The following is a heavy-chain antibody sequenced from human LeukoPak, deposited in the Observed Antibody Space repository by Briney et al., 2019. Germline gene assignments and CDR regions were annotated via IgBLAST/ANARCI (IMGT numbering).Heavy chain of an antibody. CDR2: IIPILGIA. Sequence: GASVKVSCKASGGTFSSYAISWVRQAPGQGLEWMGRIIPILGIANYAQKFQGRVTITADKSTSTAYMELSSLRSGDTAVYYCARDLGYYDSSGPGRYWGQGTLVTVSS. V-gene: IGHV1-69*04. J-gene: IGHJ4*02. CDR3: ARDLGYYDSSGPGRY. CDR1: GGTFSSYA. D-gene: IGHD3-22*01.